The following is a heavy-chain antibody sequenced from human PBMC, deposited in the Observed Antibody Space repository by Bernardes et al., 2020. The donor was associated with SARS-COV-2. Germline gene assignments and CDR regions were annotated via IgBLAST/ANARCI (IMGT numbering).Heavy chain of an antibody. CDR2: ITSSSYYI. J-gene: IGHJ4*02. CDR3: ARDLFDSGDY. CDR1: GFTFSTYS. V-gene: IGHV3-21*01. Sequence: VGSLILSCAASGFTFSTYSMNWVRQAPVQGLEWVSSITSSSYYIYYADSVKGRFTISRDNAKHSLYLQMNSLRAEDTAVYYCARDLFDSGDYWGQGTLVTVSS. D-gene: IGHD1-26*01.